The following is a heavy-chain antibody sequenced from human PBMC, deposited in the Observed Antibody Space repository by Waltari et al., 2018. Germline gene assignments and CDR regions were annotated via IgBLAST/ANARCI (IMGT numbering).Heavy chain of an antibody. V-gene: IGHV6-1*01. CDR1: GDSVSTAG. J-gene: IGHJ4*02. D-gene: IGHD5-12*01. CDR2: TDYKAKWNI. Sequence: QVQLQESGPGLVKPSQTPSPTCAISGDSVSTAGWKWIRQSPSRGLEWLGRTDYKAKWNIDYAVTVQSRININADPSKNQVSLQLNSVTPEDTAVYYCTRGWLRTGFDYWGQGISVTVSS. CDR3: TRGWLRTGFDY.